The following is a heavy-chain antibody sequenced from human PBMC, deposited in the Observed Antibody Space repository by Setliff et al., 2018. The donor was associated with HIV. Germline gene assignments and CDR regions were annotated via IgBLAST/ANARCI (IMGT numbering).Heavy chain of an antibody. CDR2: MNIDGGST. CDR3: ARDRFRGGVGTGLAEY. D-gene: IGHD3-10*01. Sequence: GGSLRLSCAASGFTFRSYWMYWVRQPPGEGLVWVSRMNIDGGSTNYADSVKGRFTISRDNAKNTLYLQMNGLSAEDTAVYYCARDRFRGGVGTGLAEYWGQGTVVTVSS. J-gene: IGHJ4*02. CDR1: GFTFRSYW. V-gene: IGHV3-74*01.